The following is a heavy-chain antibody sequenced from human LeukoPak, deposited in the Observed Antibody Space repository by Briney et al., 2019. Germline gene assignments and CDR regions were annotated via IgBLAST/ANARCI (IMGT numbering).Heavy chain of an antibody. Sequence: GASVKVSCKTSGYTFTSYAITWVRQAPGQGLEWMGWISPYSGITNYAQMLQGRVTMTTDTSTSTAYMELRSLRSDDTAMYYCARLDSYGFSQADYWGQGALVTVSS. D-gene: IGHD5-18*01. CDR2: ISPYSGIT. CDR3: ARLDSYGFSQADY. CDR1: GYTFTSYA. J-gene: IGHJ4*02. V-gene: IGHV1-18*01.